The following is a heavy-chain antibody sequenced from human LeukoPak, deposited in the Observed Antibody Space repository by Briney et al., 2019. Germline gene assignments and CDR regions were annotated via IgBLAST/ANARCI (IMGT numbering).Heavy chain of an antibody. CDR3: ARVQSISWFDY. CDR2: IYYSGST. D-gene: IGHD6-6*01. V-gene: IGHV4-59*06. CDR1: GGSISSYY. Sequence: SETLSLTCTVSGGSISSYYWSWIRQPPGKGLEWIGYIYYSGSTYYNPSLKSRVTISVDTSKNQFSLKLSSVTAADTAVYYCARVQSISWFDYWGQGTLVTVSS. J-gene: IGHJ4*02.